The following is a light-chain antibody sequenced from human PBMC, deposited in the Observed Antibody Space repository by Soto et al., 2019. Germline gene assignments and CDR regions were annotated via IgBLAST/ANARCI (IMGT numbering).Light chain of an antibody. CDR3: SSTAGNNNLV. Sequence: QSVLTQSPSASGSPGQSVTISCTGTSSDVGGHNYVSWYQHHPGKATKLIIYEVSKRPSGVPDRFSGSKSANTASLTVSGLQAEDEAFYYCSSTAGNNNLVFGGGTKLTVL. CDR1: SSDVGGHNY. J-gene: IGLJ3*02. CDR2: EVS. V-gene: IGLV2-8*01.